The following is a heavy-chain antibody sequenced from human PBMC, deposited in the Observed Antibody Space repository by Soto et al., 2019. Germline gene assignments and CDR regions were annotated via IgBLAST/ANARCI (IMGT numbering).Heavy chain of an antibody. CDR2: ISSSSSYI. J-gene: IGHJ4*02. Sequence: EVQLVESGGGLVKPGGSLRLSCAASGFTFSSYSMNWVRQAPGKGLEWVSSISSSSSYIYYADSMKGRFTISRDNAKNSLYLQMNSLRAEDTAVYYCARERGGSFYDYWGQGTLVTVSS. D-gene: IGHD2-15*01. CDR3: ARERGGSFYDY. V-gene: IGHV3-21*01. CDR1: GFTFSSYS.